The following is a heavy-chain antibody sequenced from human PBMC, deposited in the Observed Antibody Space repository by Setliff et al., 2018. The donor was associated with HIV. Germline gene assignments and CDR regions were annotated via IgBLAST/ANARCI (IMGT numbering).Heavy chain of an antibody. D-gene: IGHD3-10*01. J-gene: IGHJ4*02. CDR1: DGSITSGSYY. V-gene: IGHV4-61*02. CDR2: IYSNGRT. Sequence: PSETLSLTCTVSDGSITSGSYYWSWIRQPAGKGLEWIGRIYSNGRTTHNPSLKSRVTISRDTSENQFSLRLSSVTAADTAVYYCARGSYTVRIDYWGQGTRVTVSS. CDR3: ARGSYTVRIDY.